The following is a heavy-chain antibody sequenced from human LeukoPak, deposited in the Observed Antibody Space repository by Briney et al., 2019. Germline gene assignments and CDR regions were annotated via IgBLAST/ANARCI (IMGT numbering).Heavy chain of an antibody. CDR3: ARENDSGRSGPFDY. CDR1: GLTFSSYW. D-gene: IGHD6-19*01. Sequence: GGSLRLSCVASGLTFSSYWMTWVRQAPGKGLEWVANIKQDGSEKYYVDSVKGRFTISRDNAKNSLHLQMNSLRAEDTAVYYCARENDSGRSGPFDYWGQGALVTVSS. J-gene: IGHJ4*02. CDR2: IKQDGSEK. V-gene: IGHV3-7*03.